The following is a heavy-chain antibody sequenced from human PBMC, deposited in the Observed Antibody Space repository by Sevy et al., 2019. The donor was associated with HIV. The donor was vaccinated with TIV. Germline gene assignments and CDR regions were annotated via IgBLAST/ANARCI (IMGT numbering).Heavy chain of an antibody. V-gene: IGHV1-69*04. CDR2: IIPILGIA. J-gene: IGHJ4*02. D-gene: IGHD3-22*01. Sequence: ASVKVSCKASGGTFSSYAISWVRQAPGQGLEWMGRIIPILGIANYAQKFQGRVTITADKSTSTAYMELSSLRSEDTAVYYCAGDQDYYDSSGYYLVWGQGTLVTVSS. CDR1: GGTFSSYA. CDR3: AGDQDYYDSSGYYLV.